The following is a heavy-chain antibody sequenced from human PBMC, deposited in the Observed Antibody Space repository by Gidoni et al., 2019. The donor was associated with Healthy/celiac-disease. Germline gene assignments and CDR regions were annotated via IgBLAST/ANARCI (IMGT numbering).Heavy chain of an antibody. V-gene: IGHV3-23*01. CDR2: ISGSGGST. J-gene: IGHJ5*02. CDR3: AKGSYSGSYRGWFDP. Sequence: EVQLLESGGGLVQPGGSLRLSCAASGFTFSSYAMSWVRQAPGKGLEWVSAISGSGGSTYYADAVKGRFTISRDNSKNTLYLQMNSLRAEDTAVYYCAKGSYSGSYRGWFDPWGQGTLVTVSS. D-gene: IGHD1-26*01. CDR1: GFTFSSYA.